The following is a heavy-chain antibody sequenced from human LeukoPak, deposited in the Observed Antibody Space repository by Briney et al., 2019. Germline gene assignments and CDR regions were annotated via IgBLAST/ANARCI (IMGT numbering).Heavy chain of an antibody. V-gene: IGHV3-23*01. CDR3: AKGSSGYFFDL. J-gene: IGHJ4*02. D-gene: IGHD3-22*01. Sequence: GGSLRLSCAASGFIFNNYGLAWVRQAPGKGLEWVSAISNDGGGTTYADFVKGRFTISRDNSKNTLFLQMDSLRAEDTALYYCAKGSSGYFFDLWGQGTLVTVSS. CDR2: ISNDGGGT. CDR1: GFIFNNYG.